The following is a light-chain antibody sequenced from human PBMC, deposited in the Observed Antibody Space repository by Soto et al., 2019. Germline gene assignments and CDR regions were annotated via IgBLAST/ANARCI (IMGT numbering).Light chain of an antibody. V-gene: IGKV1-39*01. Sequence: DIQMTQSPSSLSASVGDRVTITCRASQSISSYLNWYQQKPGKAPKLLIYAPSSLQSGVPSRFSGSGSGTDFTLTISSLQPEDFATYYCRQSYSHTFTFGPGTKVDIK. CDR1: QSISSY. J-gene: IGKJ3*01. CDR3: RQSYSHTFT. CDR2: APS.